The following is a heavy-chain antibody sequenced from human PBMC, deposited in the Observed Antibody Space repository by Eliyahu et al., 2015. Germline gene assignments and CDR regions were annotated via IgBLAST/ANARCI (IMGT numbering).Heavy chain of an antibody. Sequence: QVQLVESGGGVVQPGGSLRLSCAASGFTFXXYGRHWVRQAPGKGLEWVAFIRYDGSNKYYADSVKGRFTISRDNSKNTLYLQMNSLRAEDTAVYYCAKDGWFGELSAYYYGMDVWGQGTTVTVSS. CDR3: AKDGWFGELSAYYYGMDV. V-gene: IGHV3-30*02. D-gene: IGHD3-10*01. CDR1: GFTFXXYG. CDR2: IRYDGSNK. J-gene: IGHJ6*02.